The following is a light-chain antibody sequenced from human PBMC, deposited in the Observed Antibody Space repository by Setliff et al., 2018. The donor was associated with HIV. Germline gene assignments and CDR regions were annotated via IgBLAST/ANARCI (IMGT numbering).Light chain of an antibody. V-gene: IGLV2-14*03. J-gene: IGLJ1*01. CDR3: SSVTTRGASDV. CDR1: SNDVGLYDF. Sequence: QSALAQPASVSGSPGQSITISCTGTSNDVGLYDFVSWFQQHPGNAPKLIIYDVTNRPSGISDRFSGFKSGYTASLTISGLQAEDEANYYCSSVTTRGASDVFGTGTKVTVL. CDR2: DVT.